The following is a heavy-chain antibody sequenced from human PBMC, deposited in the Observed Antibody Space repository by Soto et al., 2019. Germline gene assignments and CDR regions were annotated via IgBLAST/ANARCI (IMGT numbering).Heavy chain of an antibody. CDR2: ISSSSYI. V-gene: IGHV3-21*01. D-gene: IGHD2-15*01. Sequence: GGSLRLSCAASGFTFSSYSMNWVRQAPGKGLEWVSSISSSSYIYYADSVKGRFTISRDNAKNSLYLQMNSLRAEDTAVYYCASVVVVAATQEEDYWGQGTLVTVSS. CDR3: ASVVVVAATQEEDY. CDR1: GFTFSSYS. J-gene: IGHJ4*02.